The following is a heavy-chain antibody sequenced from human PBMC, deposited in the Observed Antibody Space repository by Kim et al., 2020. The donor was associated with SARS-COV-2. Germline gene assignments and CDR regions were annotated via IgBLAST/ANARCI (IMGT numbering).Heavy chain of an antibody. Sequence: SETLSLTCSVSGGSISSGFYYWGWIRQPPGKGLEWIGNIYYSGSTYYNPSLKSRVTISVDTSKNQFSLKLSSVTAADTAVYYCARADDVFDIWGQGTMVTVSS. CDR1: GGSISSGFYY. CDR2: IYYSGST. CDR3: ARADDVFDI. J-gene: IGHJ3*02. V-gene: IGHV4-39*07.